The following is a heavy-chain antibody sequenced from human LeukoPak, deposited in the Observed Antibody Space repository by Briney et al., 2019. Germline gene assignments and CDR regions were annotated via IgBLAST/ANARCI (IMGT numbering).Heavy chain of an antibody. CDR3: ARRIVGATNFDY. J-gene: IGHJ4*02. CDR1: GYSISSGYY. CDR2: IYHSGST. V-gene: IGHV4-38-2*01. Sequence: SETLSLTCAVSGYSISSGYYWGWIRQPPGKGLEWIGSIYHSGSTYYNPSLKSRVTISVDTSTNQFSLKLSSVTAADTAVYYCARRIVGATNFDYWGQGTLVTVSS. D-gene: IGHD1-26*01.